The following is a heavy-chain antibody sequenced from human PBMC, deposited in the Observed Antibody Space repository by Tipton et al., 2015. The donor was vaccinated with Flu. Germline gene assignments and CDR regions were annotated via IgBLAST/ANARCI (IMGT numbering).Heavy chain of an antibody. CDR3: ARGGGFDP. Sequence: TLSLTCTVSGASINNYYWSWIRQPPGKGLEWIGYIYYSGNTNYNPSLKSRVTISVDTSKNQFSLKLSSVTAADTAVYYCARGGGFDPWGQGTLVTVSS. CDR2: IYYSGNT. D-gene: IGHD3-16*01. CDR1: GASINNYY. V-gene: IGHV4-59*12. J-gene: IGHJ5*02.